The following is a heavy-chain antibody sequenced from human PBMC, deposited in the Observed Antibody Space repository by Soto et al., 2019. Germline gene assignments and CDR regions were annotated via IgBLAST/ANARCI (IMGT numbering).Heavy chain of an antibody. CDR2: ISGTSDMT. D-gene: IGHD4-4*01. V-gene: IGHV3-23*01. J-gene: IGHJ1*01. Sequence: LRLSCVGSGFTFSSYPMNWVRQAPGKGLEWVSAISGTSDMTYYANSVTGRFTISRDNSKNTLYLQVSSLRVEDTAIYYCAKYRWGATTVTSINWGRGTLVTVSS. CDR3: AKYRWGATTVTSIN. CDR1: GFTFSSYP.